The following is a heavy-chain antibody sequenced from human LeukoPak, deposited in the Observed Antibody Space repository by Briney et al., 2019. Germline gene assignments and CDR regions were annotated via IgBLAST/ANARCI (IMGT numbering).Heavy chain of an antibody. V-gene: IGHV3-15*01. CDR1: GFTFSNAW. CDR2: IKSKTDGGTT. D-gene: IGHD4-23*01. Sequence: GGSLRLSCAASGFTFSNAWMSWVRQAPGKGLEWVGRIKSKTDGGTTDYAAPVKGRFTISRDDSKNTLYLQMNSLKTEDTAVYYCTTVLPALTVVTHDAFDIWGQGTMVTVSS. CDR3: TTVLPALTVVTHDAFDI. J-gene: IGHJ3*02.